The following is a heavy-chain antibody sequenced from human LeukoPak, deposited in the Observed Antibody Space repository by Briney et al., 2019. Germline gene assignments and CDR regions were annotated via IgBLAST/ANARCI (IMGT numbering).Heavy chain of an antibody. J-gene: IGHJ4*02. D-gene: IGHD3-10*01. CDR2: ISSGGSTI. CDR3: ASPGLVRAFDY. V-gene: IGHV3-48*03. Sequence: GGSLRLSCAVSGFTFSSYEMNWVRQAPGKGLEWVSYISSGGSTIYYADSVKGRFTISRDNAKNSLYLQMNSLRAEDTAIYYCASPGLVRAFDYWGQGPLVTVSS. CDR1: GFTFSSYE.